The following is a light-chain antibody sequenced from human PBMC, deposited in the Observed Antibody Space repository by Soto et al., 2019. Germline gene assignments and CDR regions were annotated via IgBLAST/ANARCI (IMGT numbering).Light chain of an antibody. CDR3: QQYGTSPRT. V-gene: IGKV3-20*01. J-gene: IGKJ1*01. CDR2: AAS. Sequence: DIVLTQSPGTVSLSPGERATLSCRASQSVRNNYLAWYQQRPGQAPRLLIYAASSRATGIPDRFSGSGSGTDFTLTISRLEPEDFAVYYCQQYGTSPRTFGQGTKVDIK. CDR1: QSVRNNY.